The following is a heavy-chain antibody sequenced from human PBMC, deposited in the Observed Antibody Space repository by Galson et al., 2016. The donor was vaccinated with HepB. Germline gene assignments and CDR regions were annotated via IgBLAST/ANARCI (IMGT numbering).Heavy chain of an antibody. J-gene: IGHJ5*02. V-gene: IGHV4-59*01. Sequence: SETLSLTCTVSGGSISGYYWTWLRQSPGKGLEWIGYVYHSGTTNYNPSLKSRVTIFIDTSRKQFSLNLTSVTTADTAVYYCARDRDGPLAPGGQGTLVTVSS. CDR3: ARDRDGPLAP. CDR2: VYHSGTT. D-gene: IGHD5-24*01. CDR1: GGSISGYY.